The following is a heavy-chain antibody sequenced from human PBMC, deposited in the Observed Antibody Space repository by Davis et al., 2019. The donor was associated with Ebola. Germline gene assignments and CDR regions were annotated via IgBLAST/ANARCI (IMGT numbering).Heavy chain of an antibody. J-gene: IGHJ4*02. V-gene: IGHV1-3*01. D-gene: IGHD4-17*01. Sequence: ASVKVSCKASGYIFTLHAIHWVRQAPGQRLEWLGWINPGNGHTKYSQNFQGRVTISTDTSAGVIYMEMSSLRSEDTSVYYCARNVVAGDYIFDYWGQGTLVTVSS. CDR3: ARNVVAGDYIFDY. CDR2: INPGNGHT. CDR1: GYIFTLHA.